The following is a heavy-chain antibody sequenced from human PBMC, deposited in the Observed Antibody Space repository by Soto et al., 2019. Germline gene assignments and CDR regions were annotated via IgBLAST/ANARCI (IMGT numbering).Heavy chain of an antibody. Sequence: QVQLQQWGAGLLKPSETLSLTCGVYGGSFSGYYWSWIRQPPGKGLEWIGEVNHSGSTNYNPSLKRRVTISVDTSKNQFSLQLSSVTAAATALYYCARKYLPYYGSGSPYGMDVWGQGTTVTVSS. V-gene: IGHV4-34*01. CDR2: VNHSGST. D-gene: IGHD3-10*01. CDR1: GGSFSGYY. J-gene: IGHJ6*02. CDR3: ARKYLPYYGSGSPYGMDV.